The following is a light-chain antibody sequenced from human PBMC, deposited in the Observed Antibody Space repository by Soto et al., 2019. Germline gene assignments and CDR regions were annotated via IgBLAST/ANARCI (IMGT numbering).Light chain of an antibody. Sequence: ETVLTQSPGTLSLSPRERATLSCRASQSVGSSYLAWYQQKPGQAPRLLIYGASSRATGISDRFSGGGSGTDFTLTISRLEPEDFAVYYCQQYGSSPFTFGQGTRLEIK. J-gene: IGKJ5*01. CDR3: QQYGSSPFT. V-gene: IGKV3-20*01. CDR2: GAS. CDR1: QSVGSSY.